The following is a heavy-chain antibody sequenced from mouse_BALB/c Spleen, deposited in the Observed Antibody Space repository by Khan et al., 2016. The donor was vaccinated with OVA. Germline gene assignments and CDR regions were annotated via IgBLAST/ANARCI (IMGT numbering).Heavy chain of an antibody. CDR2: IAPANGDT. Sequence: VQLQQSGAELVKPGASVRLSCTASGFNIKDTYIHWVKQRPEQGLEWIGRIAPANGDTKYDPKFQDKATITSDTSSNTSYLQLRSLTSEDTAVYCCAHPSYDPRFFEVWGAGTTVTVSS. D-gene: IGHD2-3*01. J-gene: IGHJ1*01. CDR3: AHPSYDPRFFEV. CDR1: GFNIKDTY. V-gene: IGHV14-3*02.